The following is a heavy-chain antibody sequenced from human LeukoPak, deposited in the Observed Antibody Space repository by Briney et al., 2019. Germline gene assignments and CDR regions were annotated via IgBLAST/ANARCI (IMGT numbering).Heavy chain of an antibody. J-gene: IGHJ4*02. Sequence: ASVKVSCKASGYTFTGYYMHWVRQAPGQGLEWMGRINPNSGGTNYAQKFQGRVTMTRDTSISTAYMELSRLRSDDTAVYYCATDVYYYDSSGYSTSVHYFDYWGQGTQVTVSS. CDR2: INPNSGGT. V-gene: IGHV1-2*06. CDR3: ATDVYYYDSSGYSTSVHYFDY. CDR1: GYTFTGYY. D-gene: IGHD3-22*01.